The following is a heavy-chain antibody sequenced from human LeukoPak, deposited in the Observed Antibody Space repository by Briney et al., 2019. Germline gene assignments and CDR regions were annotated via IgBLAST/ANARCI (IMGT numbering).Heavy chain of an antibody. V-gene: IGHV3-23*01. Sequence: GGSLRLSCAASGFTFSSYAMSWVRQAPGKGLEWVSAISGSGGSTYYADSVKGRFTISRDNSKNTLYQQMNSLRAEDTAVYYCAKEGDSVVVAAADYWGQGTLVTVSS. CDR3: AKEGDSVVVAAADY. CDR1: GFTFSSYA. CDR2: ISGSGGST. D-gene: IGHD2-15*01. J-gene: IGHJ4*02.